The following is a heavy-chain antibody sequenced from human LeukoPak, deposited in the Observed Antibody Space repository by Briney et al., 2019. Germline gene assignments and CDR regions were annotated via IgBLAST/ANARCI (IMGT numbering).Heavy chain of an antibody. J-gene: IGHJ4*02. CDR1: NYTFTSYG. Sequence: GASVKVSCKASNYTFTSYGISWVRQAPGQGLEWMGWINPYKGNTIYAQKVQDRVTMTTDTSTSTAYMELRSLRSDDTAVYYCARQYSPAVFDYWGQGTLVSVTS. V-gene: IGHV1-18*01. CDR3: ARQYSPAVFDY. D-gene: IGHD6-6*01. CDR2: INPYKGNT.